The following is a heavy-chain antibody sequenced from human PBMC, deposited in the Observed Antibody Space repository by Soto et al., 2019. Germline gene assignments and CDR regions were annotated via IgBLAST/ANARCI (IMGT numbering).Heavy chain of an antibody. CDR2: ISYDGSNK. J-gene: IGHJ6*02. CDR3: ARDLEYYDFWSGPYYYYGMDV. Sequence: LRLSCAASGFTFSSHAMHWVRQAPGKGLEWVAVISYDGSNKYYADSVKGRFTISRDNSKNTLYLQMNSLRAEDTAVYYCARDLEYYDFWSGPYYYYGMDVWGQGTTVTVSS. D-gene: IGHD3-3*01. V-gene: IGHV3-30-3*01. CDR1: GFTFSSHA.